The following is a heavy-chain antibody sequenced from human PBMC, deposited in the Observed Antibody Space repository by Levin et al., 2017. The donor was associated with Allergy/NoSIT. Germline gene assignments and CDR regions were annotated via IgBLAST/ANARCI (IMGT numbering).Heavy chain of an antibody. D-gene: IGHD4-17*01. CDR3: ARDHGDSSFGF. CDR1: GDIVSSNNAG. V-gene: IGHV6-1*01. CDR2: TYYRSKWYN. Sequence: SETLSLTCAISGDIVSSNNAGWNWIRQSPSRGLEWLGRTYYRSKWYNDCALSVKSRIRFDPDTSRNQFSLHLNSVTPEDTGVYYCARDHGDSSFGFWGQGTLVTVSS. J-gene: IGHJ4*02.